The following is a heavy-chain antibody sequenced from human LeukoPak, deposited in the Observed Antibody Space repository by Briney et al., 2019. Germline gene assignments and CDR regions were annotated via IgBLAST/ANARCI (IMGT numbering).Heavy chain of an antibody. CDR1: GYTFSNFV. Sequence: GASVEVSCKASGYTFSNFVITWVRQAPGQGLEWMGWISVYNGNAIYAQHLQGRVTMTTDTSTSTAYLELSSLKSDDTAIYYCARSGPQDWALDHWGRGTQVTVSP. J-gene: IGHJ4*02. D-gene: IGHD2-21*01. CDR3: ARSGPQDWALDH. CDR2: ISVYNGNA. V-gene: IGHV1-18*01.